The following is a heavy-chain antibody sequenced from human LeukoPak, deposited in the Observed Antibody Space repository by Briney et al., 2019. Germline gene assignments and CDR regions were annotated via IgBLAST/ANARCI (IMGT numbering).Heavy chain of an antibody. V-gene: IGHV3-30*04. J-gene: IGHJ3*02. Sequence: GSLRLSCAASGFTFSSYAMHWVRQAPGKGLEWVAVISYDGSNKYYADSVKGRFTISRDNSKNTLYLQMNSLRAEDTAVYYCARQYYYDSSGYYRDAFDIWDQGTMVTVSS. CDR1: GFTFSSYA. D-gene: IGHD3-22*01. CDR2: ISYDGSNK. CDR3: ARQYYYDSSGYYRDAFDI.